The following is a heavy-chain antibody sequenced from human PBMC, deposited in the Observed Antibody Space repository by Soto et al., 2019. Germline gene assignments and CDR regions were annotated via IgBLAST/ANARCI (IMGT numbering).Heavy chain of an antibody. CDR3: ARQGFGPLHGLVDV. Sequence: QVQLQESGPGLVKPSETMSLSCTVSGGSISSYYWSWFRQSPGKRMEWIGYVHHSWGSSYNPSLQSRVAISRHTCKSQFSPTVSSVTAPDTAVYYCARQGFGPLHGLVDVWGQGTTVTVSS. CDR2: VHHSWGS. V-gene: IGHV4-59*08. D-gene: IGHD3-10*01. J-gene: IGHJ6*02. CDR1: GGSISSYY.